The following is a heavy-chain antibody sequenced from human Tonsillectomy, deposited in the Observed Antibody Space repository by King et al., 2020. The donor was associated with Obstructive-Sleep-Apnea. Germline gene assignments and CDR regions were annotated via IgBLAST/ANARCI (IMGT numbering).Heavy chain of an antibody. Sequence: VQLQQWGVGLLKPSETLSLTCAVYGGSLSGHYWNWIRQPPGRGLEWIGEINHSGSTNKNPSLKSRVTISLDTSKNQFSLKLNSVIVADTAVYYCARGSMVWGVNDGMDVWGQGTTVTVYS. D-gene: IGHD3-10*01. V-gene: IGHV4-34*01. J-gene: IGHJ6*02. CDR3: ARGSMVWGVNDGMDV. CDR2: INHSGST. CDR1: GGSLSGHY.